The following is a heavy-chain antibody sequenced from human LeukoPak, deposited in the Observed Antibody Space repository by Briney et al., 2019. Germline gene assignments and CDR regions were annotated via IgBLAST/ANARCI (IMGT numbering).Heavy chain of an antibody. CDR1: GFTFSSYS. V-gene: IGHV3-21*01. Sequence: PGGPLRLSCAASGFTFSSYSMNWVRQAPGKGLEWVSSISSSSSYIYYADSVKGRFTISRDNVKNSLYLQMNSLRAEDTAVYYCASPLTTIGYYYMDVWGKGTTVTVSS. D-gene: IGHD3-22*01. CDR3: ASPLTTIGYYYMDV. CDR2: ISSSSSYI. J-gene: IGHJ6*03.